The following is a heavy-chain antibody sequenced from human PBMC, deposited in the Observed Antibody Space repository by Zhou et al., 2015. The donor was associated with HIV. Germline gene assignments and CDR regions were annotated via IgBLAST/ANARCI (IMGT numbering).Heavy chain of an antibody. D-gene: IGHD3-10*01. V-gene: IGHV3-11*01. CDR2: ISSSGDTI. CDR3: ARDSHSGFXY. CDR1: GFTFSDYY. Sequence: QVHLVQSGGGLVKPGASLRLSCAASGFTFSDYYMNWIRQAPGKGLEWISYISSSGDTIYYADSVKGRFTISRDNAKNSLYLQMNSLRADDTAVYYCARDSHSGFXYWGQGTLVTVSS. J-gene: IGHJ4*02.